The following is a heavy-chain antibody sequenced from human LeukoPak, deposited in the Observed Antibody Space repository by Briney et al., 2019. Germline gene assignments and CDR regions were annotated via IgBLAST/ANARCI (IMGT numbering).Heavy chain of an antibody. V-gene: IGHV4-38-2*02. Sequence: SETLSLTCTVSGYSISSGYYWGWIRQPPGKGLEWIGSIYHSGSTYYNPSLKSRVTISVDTSKNQFSLKLSSVTAADTAVYYCARDQVGYCSSTSCPNEYYYYYMDVWGKGTTVTVSS. CDR3: ARDQVGYCSSTSCPNEYYYYYMDV. D-gene: IGHD2-2*01. CDR1: GYSISSGYY. CDR2: IYHSGST. J-gene: IGHJ6*03.